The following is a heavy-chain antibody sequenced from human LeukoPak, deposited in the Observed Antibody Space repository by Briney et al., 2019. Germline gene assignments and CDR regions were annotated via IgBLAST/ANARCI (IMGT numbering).Heavy chain of an antibody. CDR1: GYTFTSYG. V-gene: IGHV1-69*13. D-gene: IGHD3-3*01. CDR2: IIPIFGTA. J-gene: IGHJ6*03. Sequence: ASVKVSCKASGYTFTSYGISWVRQAPGQGLEWMGGIIPIFGTANYAQKFQGRVTITADESTSTAYMELSSLRSEDTAVYYCAREYDFPYMDVWGKGTTVTVSS. CDR3: AREYDFPYMDV.